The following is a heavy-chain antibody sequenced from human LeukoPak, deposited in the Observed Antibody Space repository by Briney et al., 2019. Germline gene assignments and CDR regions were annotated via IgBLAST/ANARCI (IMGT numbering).Heavy chain of an antibody. D-gene: IGHD3-9*01. CDR2: IYTCGST. J-gene: IGHJ6*03. CDR1: GGSISSYY. V-gene: IGHV4-4*07. Sequence: KPSETLSLTCTVSGGSISSYYWSWIGQPAGKGLEWIGRIYTCGSTNYNPSLKSRVTMSVDTSKNQFSLKLSSVTAADTAVYYCARVGYDIVYYYYYMDVWGKGTTVTVSS. CDR3: ARVGYDIVYYYYYMDV.